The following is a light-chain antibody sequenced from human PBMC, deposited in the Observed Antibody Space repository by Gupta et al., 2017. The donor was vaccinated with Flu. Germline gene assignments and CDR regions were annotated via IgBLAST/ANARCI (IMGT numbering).Light chain of an antibody. Sequence: QSVLTQPPPVPGAPGQRVTVSCTGSRSNIGASYDVNWYRQTPGAAPKLLIYANNHRPSGVPDRFSASKSGTSASLAITGLQADDEADYYCQSYDSNLRSYVFGTGTAVTVL. CDR3: QSYDSNLRSYV. CDR2: ANN. J-gene: IGLJ1*01. CDR1: RSNIGASYD. V-gene: IGLV1-40*01.